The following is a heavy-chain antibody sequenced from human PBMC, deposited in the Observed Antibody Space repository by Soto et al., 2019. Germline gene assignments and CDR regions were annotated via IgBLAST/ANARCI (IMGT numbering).Heavy chain of an antibody. V-gene: IGHV3-30-3*01. CDR2: ISYDGSNK. CDR1: GFTFSSYA. CDR3: ARDPRYSSSSSNYYGMDV. J-gene: IGHJ6*02. Sequence: GGSLRLSCAASGFTFSSYAMHWVRQAPGKGLEWVAVISYDGSNKYYADSVKGRFTISRDNSKNTLYLQMNSLRAEDTAVYYCARDPRYSSSSSNYYGMDVWGQGTTVTVSS. D-gene: IGHD6-13*01.